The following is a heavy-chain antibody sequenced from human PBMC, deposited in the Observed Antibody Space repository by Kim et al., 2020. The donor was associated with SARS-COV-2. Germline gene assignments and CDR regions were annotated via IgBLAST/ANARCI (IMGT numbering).Heavy chain of an antibody. V-gene: IGHV1-69*13. CDR1: GGTFSSYA. D-gene: IGHD3-10*01. J-gene: IGHJ5*02. Sequence: SVKVSCKASGGTFSSYAISWVRQAPGQGLEWMGGIIPIFGTANYAQKFQGRVTITADESTSTAYMELSSLRSEDTAVYYCASRFSGGGWFDPWGQGTLVTVSS. CDR2: IIPIFGTA. CDR3: ASRFSGGGWFDP.